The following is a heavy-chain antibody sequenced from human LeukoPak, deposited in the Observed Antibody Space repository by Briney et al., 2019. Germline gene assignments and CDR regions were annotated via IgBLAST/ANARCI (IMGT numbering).Heavy chain of an antibody. CDR3: TRVTQTDYDFDY. D-gene: IGHD4-17*01. J-gene: IGHJ4*02. CDR1: GFSFSNHG. CDR2: ISHEGSLK. V-gene: IGHV3-30*03. Sequence: PGGSLRLSCAASGFSFSNHGMHWVRQAPGKGLEWVAVISHEGSLKFYADSLKGRFTVSRDNSKNTLYLQMNSLRADDTAVYYCTRVTQTDYDFDYWGQGTLVTVSS.